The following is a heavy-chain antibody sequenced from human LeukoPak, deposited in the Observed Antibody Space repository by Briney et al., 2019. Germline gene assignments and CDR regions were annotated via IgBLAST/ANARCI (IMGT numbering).Heavy chain of an antibody. CDR3: TRAIAAAAVYGMDV. CDR2: IRGKAYGGTT. CDR1: EFTFGDYA. D-gene: IGHD6-13*01. J-gene: IGHJ6*02. V-gene: IGHV3-49*01. Sequence: GGSLRLSCTASEFTFGDYALSWFRQAPGKGLEWVGFIRGKAYGGTTEYTMSVKGRFTISRGDSESIAYLQMNSLKTEDTAVYYCTRAIAAAAVYGMDVWGQGATVTVSS.